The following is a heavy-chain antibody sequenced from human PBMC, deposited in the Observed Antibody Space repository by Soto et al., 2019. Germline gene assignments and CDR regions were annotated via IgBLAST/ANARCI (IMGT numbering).Heavy chain of an antibody. CDR2: ISSRSDI. CDR3: AREYTASPLAYGLDV. J-gene: IGHJ6*02. Sequence: WGTLRLSCVRSRLTLTTYRINWVCQATGKGLEWVSSISSRSDIYYADSVKGRSTISRDNAKISVSLQMNSLRAEDMAVYYRAREYTASPLAYGLDVWGQGTTVTVSS. D-gene: IGHD2-2*02. CDR1: RLTLTTYR. V-gene: IGHV3-21*01.